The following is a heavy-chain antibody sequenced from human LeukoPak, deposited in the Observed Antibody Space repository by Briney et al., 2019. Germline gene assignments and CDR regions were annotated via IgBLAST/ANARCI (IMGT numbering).Heavy chain of an antibody. CDR3: ARSTFRYYYDSSGYPNWFDP. D-gene: IGHD3-22*01. CDR1: GYTFTSYY. CDR2: INPSGGST. Sequence: ASVKVSCKASGYTFTSYYMHWVRQAPGQGLEWMGIINPSGGSTSYAQKFQGRVTMTRDTSTSTVYMELSSLRSEDTAVYYCARSTFRYYYDSSGYPNWFDPWGQGTLVTVSS. V-gene: IGHV1-46*01. J-gene: IGHJ5*02.